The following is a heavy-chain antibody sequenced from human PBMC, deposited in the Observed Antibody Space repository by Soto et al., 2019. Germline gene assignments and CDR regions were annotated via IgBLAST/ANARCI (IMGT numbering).Heavy chain of an antibody. CDR1: GGSISSGGYS. Sequence: PSETLSLTCAVSGGSISSGGYSWRWIRQPPGKGLEWIGDINHGGSTYYSPSLKSRVTISVDRPKNQFSLDLRFVTAADTAVYCCARESGAGATNWFDPWGQGTLVTVSS. D-gene: IGHD1-26*01. V-gene: IGHV4-30-2*01. CDR3: ARESGAGATNWFDP. CDR2: INHGGST. J-gene: IGHJ5*02.